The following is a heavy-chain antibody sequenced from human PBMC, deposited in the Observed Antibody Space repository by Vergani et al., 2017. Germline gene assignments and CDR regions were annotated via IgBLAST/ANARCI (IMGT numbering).Heavy chain of an antibody. D-gene: IGHD1-1*01. J-gene: IGHJ6*03. CDR2: ISYDGSNK. V-gene: IGHV3-30-3*01. CDR3: ARDPDNCNPWAQGYMDV. Sequence: QVQLVESGGGVVQPGRSLRLSCAASGFTFSSYAMHWVRQAPGKGLEWVAVISYDGSNKYYADSLKGRFTISRDNSKNTLYLQMNSLRAEDTAVYYCARDPDNCNPWAQGYMDVWGKGTTVTVSS. CDR1: GFTFSSYA.